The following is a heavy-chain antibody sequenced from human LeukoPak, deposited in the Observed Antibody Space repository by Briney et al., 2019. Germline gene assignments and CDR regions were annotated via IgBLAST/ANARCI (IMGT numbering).Heavy chain of an antibody. CDR2: IYPSGTT. V-gene: IGHV4-4*07. Sequence: NPSETLSLTCSVSGGSLSSYYWSWIRQSAGKGLEWIGRIYPSGTTNYNPSLKSRVTVSLDTSKNHFSLNLSSVTAADTAMYYCAREELCNGGGCSFDSWGQGALVTVSS. CDR3: AREELCNGGGCSFDS. CDR1: GGSLSSYY. J-gene: IGHJ4*02. D-gene: IGHD2-15*01.